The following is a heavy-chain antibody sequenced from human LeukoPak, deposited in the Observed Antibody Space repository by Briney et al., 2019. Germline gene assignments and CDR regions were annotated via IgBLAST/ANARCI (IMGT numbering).Heavy chain of an antibody. CDR3: ARHRYSSGYYSFYFDY. J-gene: IGHJ4*02. Sequence: PSEPLSLTCTVSGGSISNYYWSWIRQPPGKGLEWIGYIYYSGSTNYNPSVKSRVTISVDTSKNHFSLKLRSVTAADTAVYYCARHRYSSGYYSFYFDYWGQGSLVTVSS. V-gene: IGHV4-59*08. CDR2: IYYSGST. D-gene: IGHD3-22*01. CDR1: GGSISNYY.